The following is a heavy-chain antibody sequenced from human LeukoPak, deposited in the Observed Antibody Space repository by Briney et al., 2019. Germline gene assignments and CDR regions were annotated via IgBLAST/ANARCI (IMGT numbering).Heavy chain of an antibody. D-gene: IGHD3-16*02. CDR1: GGTFSSYA. CDR3: ARDGTNYDYVWGSYRMGGYFDY. CDR2: IIPIFGTA. J-gene: IGHJ4*02. Sequence: SVKVSCKASGGTFSSYAISWVRQAPGQGLEWMGGIIPIFGTANYAQKFQGRVTITADESTSTAYMELSSLRSEDTAVYYCARDGTNYDYVWGSYRMGGYFDYWGQGTLVTVSS. V-gene: IGHV1-69*13.